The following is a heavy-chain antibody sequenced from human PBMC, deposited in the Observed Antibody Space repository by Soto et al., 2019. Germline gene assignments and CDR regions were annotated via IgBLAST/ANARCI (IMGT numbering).Heavy chain of an antibody. CDR2: INTDGSVA. V-gene: IGHV3-74*03. D-gene: IGHD2-21*01. Sequence: EVQLVESGGGLVQPGEYLRISCAASGFTFRSYWMHWVRQAPGKGLVWVSRINTDGSVAMYVDSVKGRFTISRDNAKNTLYLHMNSLRAEDTAVYYCVRDMQLWRLDSWGQETLVTVSS. J-gene: IGHJ4*02. CDR3: VRDMQLWRLDS. CDR1: GFTFRSYW.